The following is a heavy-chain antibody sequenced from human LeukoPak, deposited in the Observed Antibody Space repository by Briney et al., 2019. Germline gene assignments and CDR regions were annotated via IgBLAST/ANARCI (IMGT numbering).Heavy chain of an antibody. CDR1: EYIFTGYY. Sequence: ASVKVSCKASEYIFTGYYMHWVRQAPGQGLEWMGWINPSSGDTNYAQKFQGRVTMTRDTSISTAYMELSRLRSDDTAVYYCARDTAYYYDSSGYYYWGQGTLVTVSS. CDR2: INPSSGDT. D-gene: IGHD3-22*01. CDR3: ARDTAYYYDSSGYYY. J-gene: IGHJ4*02. V-gene: IGHV1-2*02.